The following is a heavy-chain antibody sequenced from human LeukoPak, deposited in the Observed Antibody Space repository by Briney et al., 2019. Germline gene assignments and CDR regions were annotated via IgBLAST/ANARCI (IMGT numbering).Heavy chain of an antibody. D-gene: IGHD3-22*01. J-gene: IGHJ4*02. V-gene: IGHV1-18*01. CDR2: ISAYNGNT. CDR1: GYTFTSYG. Sequence: VASVKVSCKASGYTFTSYGISWVRQAPGQGLEWMGWISAYNGNTNYAQKLQGRVTMTTDTSTSTAYMELRSLRSDDTAVYYCAGNLYYYDSSGTGAYYFDYWGQGTLVTVSS. CDR3: AGNLYYYDSSGTGAYYFDY.